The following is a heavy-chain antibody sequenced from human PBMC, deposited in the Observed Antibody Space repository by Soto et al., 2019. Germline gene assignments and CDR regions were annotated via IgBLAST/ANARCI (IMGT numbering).Heavy chain of an antibody. D-gene: IGHD2-2*02. CDR1: GFTFSDYY. J-gene: IGHJ6*02. CDR3: ARDLVGELVPAAIRSLYGMDV. Sequence: PGGSRRLSCAASGFTFSDYYMSWIRQAPGKGLEWVSYISSSGSTIYYADSVKGRFTISRDNAKNSLYLQMNSLRAEDTAVYYCARDLVGELVPAAIRSLYGMDVWGQGTTVTVSS. CDR2: ISSSGSTI. V-gene: IGHV3-11*01.